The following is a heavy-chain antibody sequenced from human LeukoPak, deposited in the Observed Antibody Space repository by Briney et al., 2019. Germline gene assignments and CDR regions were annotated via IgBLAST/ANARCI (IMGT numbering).Heavy chain of an antibody. CDR1: GVTFSSYA. Sequence: PGRSLRLSCAASGVTFSSYAMHWVCQAPGKGLEWVAVISYDGSNKYYADSVKGRFTISRDNSKNTLYLQMNSLRAEDTAVYYCARDRQWLASNYFDYWGQGTLVTVSS. D-gene: IGHD6-19*01. V-gene: IGHV3-30-3*01. CDR2: ISYDGSNK. J-gene: IGHJ4*02. CDR3: ARDRQWLASNYFDY.